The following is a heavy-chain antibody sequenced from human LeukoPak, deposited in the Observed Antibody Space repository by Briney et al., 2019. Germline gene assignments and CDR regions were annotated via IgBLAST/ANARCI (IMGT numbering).Heavy chain of an antibody. CDR3: TIDTFGARDS. CDR1: GYTFSTYW. CDR2: INEDGSST. V-gene: IGHV3-74*01. J-gene: IGHJ4*02. D-gene: IGHD3-10*01. Sequence: GGSLRLSCAASGYTFSTYWMHWIRQGPGKGLVWVSRINEDGSSTSYADSVRGRFTISRDNAKNTLYLQMNSLRAEDTAVYYCTIDTFGARDSWGQGTLVTVSS.